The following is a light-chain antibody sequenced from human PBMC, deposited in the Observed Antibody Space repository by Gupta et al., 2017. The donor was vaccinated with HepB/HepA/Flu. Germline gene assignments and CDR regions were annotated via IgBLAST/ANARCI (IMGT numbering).Light chain of an antibody. CDR3: CSQTGLTIL. CDR2: EVK. J-gene: IGLJ2*01. Sequence: QSALTQPASVSGSPGQSITISCSGTSSDFGNYNLLSWYQHHPGKAPKLLIYEVKKRPSEVSNRFSGSKSGNTASLTISGLQAEDEADYYCCSQTGLTILFGGGTKLTVL. CDR1: SSDFGNYNL. V-gene: IGLV2-23*02.